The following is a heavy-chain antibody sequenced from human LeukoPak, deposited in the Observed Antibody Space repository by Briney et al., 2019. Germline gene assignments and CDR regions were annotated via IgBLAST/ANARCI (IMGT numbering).Heavy chain of an antibody. CDR2: INPNSGGT. Sequence: GASVKVCCKASGYTFTGYYMQWVRQAPGQGLEWMGWINPNSGGTNYAQKFQGRVTITRDTSISTAKMELSRLSSDDKAVYLFPRHHCVSSGYYEDYEYGMDVWGRGTTVADSS. V-gene: IGHV1-2*02. J-gene: IGHJ6*01. CDR3: PRHHCVSSGYYEDYEYGMDV. D-gene: IGHD6-25*01. CDR1: GYTFTGYY.